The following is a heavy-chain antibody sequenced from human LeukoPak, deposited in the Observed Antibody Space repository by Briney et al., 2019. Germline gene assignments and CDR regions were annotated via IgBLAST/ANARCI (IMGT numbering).Heavy chain of an antibody. V-gene: IGHV3-30*02. Sequence: GGSLRLSCAASGFTFSSYGMHWVRQAPGKGLEWVAFTRYDGSNKYYADSVKGRFTISRDNSKNTLYLQMNSLRAEDTAVYYCAKDPQYYDFWSGSILYYFDYWGQGTLVTVSS. D-gene: IGHD3-3*01. CDR2: TRYDGSNK. CDR3: AKDPQYYDFWSGSILYYFDY. J-gene: IGHJ4*02. CDR1: GFTFSSYG.